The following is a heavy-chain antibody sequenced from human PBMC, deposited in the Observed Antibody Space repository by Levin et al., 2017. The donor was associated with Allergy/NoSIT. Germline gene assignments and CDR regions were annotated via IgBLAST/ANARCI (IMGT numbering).Heavy chain of an antibody. Sequence: LSLTCAASGFTFCRFWMSWVRPAPRKGLEWVANIKPDGSDKHYADSVKGRFTISRDDAKSSLYLQMNNLRAEDTAVYYCARDFDGRDYWGQGTLVTVS. CDR2: IKPDGSDK. CDR3: ARDFDGRDY. V-gene: IGHV3-7*04. J-gene: IGHJ4*02. CDR1: GFTFCRFW. D-gene: IGHD1-14*01.